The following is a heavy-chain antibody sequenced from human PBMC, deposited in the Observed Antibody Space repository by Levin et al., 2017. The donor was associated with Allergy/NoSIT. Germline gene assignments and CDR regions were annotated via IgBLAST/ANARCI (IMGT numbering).Heavy chain of an antibody. J-gene: IGHJ4*02. CDR3: AKDVLGYGSGNYLDGPIFEV. Sequence: PGGSLRLSCISSGFTFRSYAMHWVRQAPGKGLEWVSGISPNGRQREYAESVRGRFVVSRDNARSSLYLQMDSLTLEDTALYFCAKDVLGYGSGNYLDGPIFEVWGQGSLVSV. V-gene: IGHV3-9*01. CDR2: ISPNGRQR. D-gene: IGHD5-18*01. CDR1: GFTFRSYA.